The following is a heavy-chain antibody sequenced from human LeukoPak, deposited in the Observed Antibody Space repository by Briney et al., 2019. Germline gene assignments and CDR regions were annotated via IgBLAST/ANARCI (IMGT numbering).Heavy chain of an antibody. V-gene: IGHV4-59*01. Sequence: GSLRLSCAAFGFTFSPDWMSWVRQAPGKGLEWIGYIYYSGSTNYNPSLKSRVTISVDTSKNQFSLKLSSVTAADTAVYYCARDPGGYGDYGFDYWGQGTLVTVSS. CDR1: GFTFSPDW. CDR2: IYYSGST. CDR3: ARDPGGYGDYGFDY. D-gene: IGHD4-17*01. J-gene: IGHJ4*02.